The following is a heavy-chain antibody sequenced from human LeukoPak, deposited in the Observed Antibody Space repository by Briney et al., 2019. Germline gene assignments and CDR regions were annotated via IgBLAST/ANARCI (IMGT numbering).Heavy chain of an antibody. CDR1: GGSFSGYY. CDR2: INHSGST. Sequence: SETLSLTCAVYGGSFSGYYWSWIRQPPGKGLEWIAEINHSGSTNYNPSLKSRVTISVDTSKNQFSLKLSSVTAADTAVYYCASQSGYYYDRSGYYPRTFDYWGQGTLVTVSS. J-gene: IGHJ4*02. V-gene: IGHV4-34*01. CDR3: ASQSGYYYDRSGYYPRTFDY. D-gene: IGHD3-22*01.